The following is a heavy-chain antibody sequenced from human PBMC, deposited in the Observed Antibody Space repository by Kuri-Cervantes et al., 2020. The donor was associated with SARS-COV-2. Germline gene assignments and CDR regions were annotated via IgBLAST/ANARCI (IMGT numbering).Heavy chain of an antibody. CDR1: GFNFSSYA. D-gene: IGHD3-3*01. CDR3: AKDFNYDFWSGWYYFDY. J-gene: IGHJ4*02. CDR2: ISGSGGST. V-gene: IGHV3-23*01. Sequence: GESLKISCAASGFNFSSYAMSWVRQAPGKGLEWVSAISGSGGSTYYADSVKGRFTISRDNSKNTLYLQMNSLRAEDTAVYYCAKDFNYDFWSGWYYFDYWGQGTLVTVDS.